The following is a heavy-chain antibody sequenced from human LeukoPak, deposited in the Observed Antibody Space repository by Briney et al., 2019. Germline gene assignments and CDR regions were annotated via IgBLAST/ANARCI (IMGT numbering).Heavy chain of an antibody. J-gene: IGHJ4*02. CDR1: GFTFSSYA. CDR3: AKDGSSHSNMLTAYDY. CDR2: MSWNGDNI. D-gene: IGHD3-16*01. Sequence: GGSLRPSCAASGFTFSSYAMSWVRQAPGKGLEWVSAMSWNGDNIAYADSVKGRFTISRDNAKNSLYLQMNSLRPGDTALYYCAKDGSSHSNMLTAYDYWGQGTLVTVSS. V-gene: IGHV3-9*01.